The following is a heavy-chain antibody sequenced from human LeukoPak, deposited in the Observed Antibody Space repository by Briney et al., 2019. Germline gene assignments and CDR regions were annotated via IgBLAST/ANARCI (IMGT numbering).Heavy chain of an antibody. V-gene: IGHV3-21*01. Sequence: NPGGSLRPSCAASGFTSSSYSMNWVRQAPGKGLEWVSSISSSSYIYYADSVKGRFTISRDNAKNSLYLQMNSLRAEDTAVYYCAVQRVIMDVWGKGTTVTVSS. CDR1: GFTSSSYS. J-gene: IGHJ6*03. CDR2: ISSSSYI. CDR3: AVQRVIMDV.